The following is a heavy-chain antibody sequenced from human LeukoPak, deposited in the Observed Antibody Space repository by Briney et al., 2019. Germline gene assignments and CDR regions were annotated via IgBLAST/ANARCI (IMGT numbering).Heavy chain of an antibody. CDR3: ARGSSLITIFGVVIAAFDI. Sequence: NPSETLSLTCTVSGGSISSYYWSWIRQPPGKGLEWIGYIYYSGSTNYNPSLKSRVTISVDTSKNQFSLKLSSVTAADTAVYCCARGSSLITIFGVVIAAFDIWGQGTMVTVSS. CDR2: IYYSGST. CDR1: GGSISSYY. D-gene: IGHD3-3*01. J-gene: IGHJ3*02. V-gene: IGHV4-59*01.